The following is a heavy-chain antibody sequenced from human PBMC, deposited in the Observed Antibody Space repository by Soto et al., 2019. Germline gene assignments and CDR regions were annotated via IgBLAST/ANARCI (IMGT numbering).Heavy chain of an antibody. CDR3: ARYRVETPYGMDV. V-gene: IGHV3-30-3*01. D-gene: IGHD1-1*01. CDR2: ISYDGSNK. CDR1: GFTFSSYA. J-gene: IGHJ6*02. Sequence: GGSLRLSCAASGFTFSSYAMHWVRQAPGKGLEWVAVISYDGSNKYYADSVKGRFTISRDNSKNTLYLQMNSLRAEDTAVYYCARYRVETPYGMDVWGQGTTVTVSS.